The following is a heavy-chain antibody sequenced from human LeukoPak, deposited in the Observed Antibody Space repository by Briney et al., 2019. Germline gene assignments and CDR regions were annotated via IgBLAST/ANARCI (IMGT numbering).Heavy chain of an antibody. CDR2: IYHSGST. J-gene: IGHJ5*02. Sequence: SETLSLTCTVSGFSISNGYYWGWIRQPPGKGLEWIGSIYHSGSTYYNPSLKSRVTISVDTSKNQFSLKLSSVTAADTAVYYCTRGHPGVVRGTNWFDPWGQGTLVTVSS. CDR1: GFSISNGYY. D-gene: IGHD3-10*01. V-gene: IGHV4-38-2*02. CDR3: TRGHPGVVRGTNWFDP.